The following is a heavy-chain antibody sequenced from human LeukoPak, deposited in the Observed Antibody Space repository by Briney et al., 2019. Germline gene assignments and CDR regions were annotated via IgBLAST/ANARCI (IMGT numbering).Heavy chain of an antibody. D-gene: IGHD1-26*01. CDR2: INPSGGST. J-gene: IGHJ4*02. CDR3: ARSLGGSPRN. Sequence: ASVKVSCKASGYTFTSYYMHWVRQAPGQGLEWMGIINPSGGSTSYAQKFQGRVTMTTDISTSTAYMELRSLRSDDTAVYYCARSLGGSPRNWGQGTLVTVS. V-gene: IGHV1-46*01. CDR1: GYTFTSYY.